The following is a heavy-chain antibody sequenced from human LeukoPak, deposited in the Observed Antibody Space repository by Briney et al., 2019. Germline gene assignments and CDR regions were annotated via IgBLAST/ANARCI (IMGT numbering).Heavy chain of an antibody. CDR2: IYYSGNT. CDR3: ARDPRTPGDWYFDL. V-gene: IGHV4-59*01. Sequence: SETLSLTCTVSGGSISSYYWSWIRQPPGKGLEWIGYIYYSGNTNYNPSLKSRVTISVDTSKNQFSLKLSSVTAADTAVYYCARDPRTPGDWYFDLWGRGTLVTVSS. CDR1: GGSISSYY. J-gene: IGHJ2*01.